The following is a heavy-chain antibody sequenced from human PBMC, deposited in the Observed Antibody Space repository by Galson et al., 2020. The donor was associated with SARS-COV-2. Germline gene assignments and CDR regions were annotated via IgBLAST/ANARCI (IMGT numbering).Heavy chain of an antibody. Sequence: SCAVSGFAFSTYALSWVRQAPGRGLEWVSAISARGDATYYADSVKGRFTISRDNSKNTPYLHMNSLSAEDTAVYYCAKDYDVLTGPIWGQGTLVTVSS. CDR3: AKDYDVLTGPI. CDR1: GFAFSTYA. D-gene: IGHD3-9*01. V-gene: IGHV3-23*01. CDR2: ISARGDAT. J-gene: IGHJ4*02.